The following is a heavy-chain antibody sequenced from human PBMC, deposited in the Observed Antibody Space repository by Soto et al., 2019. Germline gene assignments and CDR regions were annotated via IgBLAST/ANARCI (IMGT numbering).Heavy chain of an antibody. D-gene: IGHD2-21*01. Sequence: PGGSLRLSCAASGFTVSSNYMSWVRQAPGKGLEWVSVIYSGGSTYYADSVKGRFTISRDNSKNTLYLQMNSLRAEDTAVYYCARVVIATYYYYMDVWGKGTKVTVS. V-gene: IGHV3-66*01. J-gene: IGHJ6*03. CDR3: ARVVIATYYYYMDV. CDR1: GFTVSSNY. CDR2: IYSGGST.